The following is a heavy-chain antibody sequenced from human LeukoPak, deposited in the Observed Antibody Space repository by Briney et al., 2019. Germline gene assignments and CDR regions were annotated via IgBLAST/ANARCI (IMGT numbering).Heavy chain of an antibody. CDR1: GYSFTSYW. CDR2: IYPGDSDT. J-gene: IGHJ4*02. CDR3: ARRSLIAAAGIGYYFDY. Sequence: GESLKISCKGSGYSFTSYWIGWVRQMPGKGLEWMGIIYPGDSDTRYSPSFQGQVTISADKSISTAYPQWSSLKASDTAMYYCARRSLIAAAGIGYYFDYWGQGTLVTVSS. V-gene: IGHV5-51*01. D-gene: IGHD6-13*01.